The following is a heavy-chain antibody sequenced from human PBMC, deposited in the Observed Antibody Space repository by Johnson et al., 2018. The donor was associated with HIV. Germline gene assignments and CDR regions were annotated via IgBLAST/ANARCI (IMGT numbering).Heavy chain of an antibody. CDR1: GFTFSSYA. D-gene: IGHD4-23*01. J-gene: IGHJ3*02. Sequence: VQVVESGGGVVQPGRSLRLSCAASGFTFSSYAMHCVRQAPGKGLEWVAIISYDGTNKYYADSVKGRFTISRDNSKNTLYLQMNSLRAEDTAVYYCARGGANSLKLFDIWGQGTMVTVSS. CDR3: ARGGANSLKLFDI. CDR2: ISYDGTNK. V-gene: IGHV3-30*04.